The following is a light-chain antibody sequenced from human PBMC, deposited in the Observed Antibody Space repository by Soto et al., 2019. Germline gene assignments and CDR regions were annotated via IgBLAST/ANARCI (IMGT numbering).Light chain of an antibody. CDR3: QQRSNWFIT. Sequence: EIVMTQSPATLSVSPGERATLSCRASQSVSSYLAWYQQKPGQAPRLLIYDASNRATGIPARFSGSGSGTDFTLTISSLEPEDFAVYYCQQRSNWFITFGQGTRLEIK. J-gene: IGKJ5*01. V-gene: IGKV3-11*01. CDR1: QSVSSY. CDR2: DAS.